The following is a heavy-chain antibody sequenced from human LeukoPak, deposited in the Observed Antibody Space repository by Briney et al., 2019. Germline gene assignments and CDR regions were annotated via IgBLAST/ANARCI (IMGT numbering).Heavy chain of an antibody. D-gene: IGHD3-16*01. CDR1: GYTFTGYY. CDR2: INPSGGST. CDR3: ARGAFGFDYYYGMDV. V-gene: IGHV1-46*01. Sequence: ASVTVSCKASGYTFTGYYVHWVRQAPGQGLEWMGLINPSGGSTSYAQKFQGRVTMTRDTSTSTVYMELSSLRSEDTAVYYCARGAFGFDYYYGMDVWGQGTTVTVSS. J-gene: IGHJ6*02.